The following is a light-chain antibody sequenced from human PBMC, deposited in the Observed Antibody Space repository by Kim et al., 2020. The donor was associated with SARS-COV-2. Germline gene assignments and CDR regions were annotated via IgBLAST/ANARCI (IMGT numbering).Light chain of an antibody. CDR2: EDD. CDR3: QSYNRDNVL. J-gene: IGLJ2*01. Sequence: GKKVTISCTRSSGSIDDNYVQWYQQRPGGVPTTVIYEDDQRPSGVSDRFSGSIDNSSNSASLTISGLRTEDEADCYCQSYNRDNVLFGGGTQLTVL. CDR1: SGSIDDNY. V-gene: IGLV6-57*03.